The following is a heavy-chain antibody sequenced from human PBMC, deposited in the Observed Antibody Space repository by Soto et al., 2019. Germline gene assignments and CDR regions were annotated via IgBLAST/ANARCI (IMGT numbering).Heavy chain of an antibody. V-gene: IGHV3-66*01. CDR3: ARDAKDTAMLSTDY. J-gene: IGHJ4*02. CDR2: IYSGGST. Sequence: GGSLRLSCAASGFTVSSNYMSWVRQAPGKGLEWVSVIYSGGSTYYADSVKGRFTISRDNSKNTLYLQMNSLRAEDTAVYYCARDAKDTAMLSTDYWGQGTLVTVSS. CDR1: GFTVSSNY. D-gene: IGHD5-18*01.